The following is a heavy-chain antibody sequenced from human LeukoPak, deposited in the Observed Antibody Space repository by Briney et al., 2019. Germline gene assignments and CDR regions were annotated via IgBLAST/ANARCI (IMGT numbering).Heavy chain of an antibody. CDR2: IYHSGST. V-gene: IGHV4-30-2*01. D-gene: IGHD6-19*01. CDR1: GGSISSGGYY. J-gene: IGHJ4*02. CDR3: ARVGAWLGRNEVFDY. Sequence: PSETLSLTCTVYGGSISSGGYYWSWLRQPPGKGLEWIGYIYHSGSTYYNPSLKSRVTISVDRSKNQFSLKLSSVTAADTAVYYCARVGAWLGRNEVFDYWGQGTLVTVSS.